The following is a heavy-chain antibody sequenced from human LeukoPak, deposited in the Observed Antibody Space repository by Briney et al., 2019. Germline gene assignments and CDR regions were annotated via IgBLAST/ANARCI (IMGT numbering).Heavy chain of an antibody. CDR3: AGVRGYDYVWGSYRSNWFDP. CDR2: INHSGST. V-gene: IGHV4-34*01. J-gene: IGHJ5*02. D-gene: IGHD3-16*02. CDR1: GGSFSGYY. Sequence: SXXLSLTCAVYGGSFSGYYWSWIRQPPGKGLEWIGEINHSGSTNYNPSLKSRVNISVDKSKNKCSQKVSSVSAADTAVYYCAGVRGYDYVWGSYRSNWFDPWGQGTLVTVSS.